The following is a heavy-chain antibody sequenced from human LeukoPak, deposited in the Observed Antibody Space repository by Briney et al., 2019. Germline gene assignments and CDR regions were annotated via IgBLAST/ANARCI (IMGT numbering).Heavy chain of an antibody. J-gene: IGHJ4*02. CDR2: ISSSGSTI. Sequence: GGSLRLSCAASGFTFSSYEMNWVRQAPGKGLEWVSYISSSGSTIYYADYVKGRFTISRDNAKNSLYLQMNSLRAEDTAVYYCARWEHVELFDYWGQGTLVTVSS. V-gene: IGHV3-48*03. D-gene: IGHD1-7*01. CDR3: ARWEHVELFDY. CDR1: GFTFSSYE.